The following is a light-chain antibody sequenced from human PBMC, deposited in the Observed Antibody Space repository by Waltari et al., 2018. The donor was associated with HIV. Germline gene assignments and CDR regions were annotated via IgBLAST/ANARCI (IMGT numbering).Light chain of an antibody. Sequence: EVVMTQSPATRSVSPGERATLSCRSSQSLSSNVVWYLRKPGQEPRPLIYGASTRATGSPARCSGSGSGTEFTLTIRSLQSEDFAVYYCQQYSGTFGQGTKVEIK. CDR2: GAS. J-gene: IGKJ1*01. CDR1: QSLSSN. CDR3: QQYSGT. V-gene: IGKV3-15*01.